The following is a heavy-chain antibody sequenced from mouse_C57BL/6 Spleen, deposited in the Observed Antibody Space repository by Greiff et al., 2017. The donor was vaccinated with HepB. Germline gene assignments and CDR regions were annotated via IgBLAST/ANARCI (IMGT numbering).Heavy chain of an antibody. CDR2: LDPETGGT. CDR1: GYTFTDYE. D-gene: IGHD1-1*01. J-gene: IGHJ1*03. Sequence: QVQLQQSGAELVRPGASVTLSCKASGYTFTDYEMHWVKQTPVHGLEWIGALDPETGGTAYTQKFKGKAILTADKSSSTAYMELRSLTSEDSAVYYCSHITTVVARDWYFDVWGTGTTVTVSS. CDR3: SHITTVVARDWYFDV. V-gene: IGHV1-15*01.